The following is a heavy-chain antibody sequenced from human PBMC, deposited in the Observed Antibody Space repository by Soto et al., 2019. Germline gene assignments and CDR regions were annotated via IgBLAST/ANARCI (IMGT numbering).Heavy chain of an antibody. D-gene: IGHD6-19*01. CDR2: IYYSGST. CDR1: GGSINSYY. Sequence: PSETLSLTCTVSGGSINSYYWSWIRQPPGKGLEWIGYIYYSGSTNYNPSLKSRATISVDTSKNQFTLKLSSVTAADTAVYYCARVPWQWLRGYAVDIWGQGTMVTVSS. V-gene: IGHV4-59*01. CDR3: ARVPWQWLRGYAVDI. J-gene: IGHJ3*02.